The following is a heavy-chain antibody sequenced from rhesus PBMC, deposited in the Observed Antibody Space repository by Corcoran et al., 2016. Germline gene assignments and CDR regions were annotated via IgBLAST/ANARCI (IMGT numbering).Heavy chain of an antibody. J-gene: IGHJ6*01. CDR3: ARYSPIENTRYTLDS. CDR1: GASFSNFW. V-gene: IGHV4-80*01. Sequence: QVQLQASGPGLVKPSETLSLTCAVFGASFSNFWWCWVRQPPGKGLEYIGEMEGYGGAPHYSPSLKSRVTISGDASKNQFSLKVNSVTAADTAIYYCARYSPIENTRYTLDSWGQGVVVAVSS. CDR2: MEGYGGAP. D-gene: IGHD5-12*01.